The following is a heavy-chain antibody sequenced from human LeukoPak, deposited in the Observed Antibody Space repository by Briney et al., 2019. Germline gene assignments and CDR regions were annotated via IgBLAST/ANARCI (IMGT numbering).Heavy chain of an antibody. CDR1: GFTFSAYW. V-gene: IGHV3-74*01. J-gene: IGHJ4*02. D-gene: IGHD5-24*01. Sequence: GGSLRLSCAASGFTFSAYWMHWVRQAPGQGLVWVSRTDTEGTSTHYADSVKGRFAVSRDNAKNTVYLQMNSLRAEDTAVYYCARDSYNNVDYWGQGTLVTVSS. CDR3: ARDSYNNVDY. CDR2: TDTEGTST.